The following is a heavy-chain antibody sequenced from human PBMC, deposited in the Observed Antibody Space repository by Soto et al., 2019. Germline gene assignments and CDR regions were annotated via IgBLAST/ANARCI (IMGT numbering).Heavy chain of an antibody. CDR3: ATTSRFDWSKFDY. CDR2: INPSGGST. V-gene: IGHV1-46*03. CDR1: GYTFTSYY. J-gene: IGHJ4*02. D-gene: IGHD3-9*01. Sequence: QVQLVQSGAEVKKPGASVKVSCKASGYTFTSYYMHWVRQAPGQGLEWMGIINPSGGSTSYAQKLQGRVTMTRDTSTSTVYMELSSLRSEDTAVYYCATTSRFDWSKFDYWGQGTLVTVSS.